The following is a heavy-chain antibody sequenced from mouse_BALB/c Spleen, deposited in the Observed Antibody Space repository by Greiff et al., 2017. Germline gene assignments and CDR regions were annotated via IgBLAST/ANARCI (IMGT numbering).Heavy chain of an antibody. D-gene: IGHD1-1*01. Sequence: EVKLVESGGGLVQPGGSRKLSCAASGFTFSSFGMHWVRQAPEKGLEWVAYISSGSSTIYYADTVKGRFTISRDNPKNTLFLQMTSLRSEDTAMYYCARRDYYGSSYGGAMDYWGQGTSVTVSS. CDR1: GFTFSSFG. CDR3: ARRDYYGSSYGGAMDY. CDR2: ISSGSSTI. V-gene: IGHV5-17*02. J-gene: IGHJ4*01.